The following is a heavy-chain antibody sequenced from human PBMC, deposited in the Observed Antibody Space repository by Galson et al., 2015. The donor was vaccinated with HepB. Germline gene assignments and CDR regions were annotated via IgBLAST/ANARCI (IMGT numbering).Heavy chain of an antibody. CDR3: TSLTHVFASESWFDP. V-gene: IGHV3-73*01. J-gene: IGHJ5*02. CDR2: IRSKANSYAT. Sequence: SLRLSCAASGFTFSGSAMHWVRQASGKGLEWVGRIRSKANSYATAYAASVKGKFTISRDDSKNTAYLQMNSLKTEDTAVYYCTSLTHVFASESWFDPWGQGTLVTVTS. D-gene: IGHD2-21*01. CDR1: GFTFSGSA.